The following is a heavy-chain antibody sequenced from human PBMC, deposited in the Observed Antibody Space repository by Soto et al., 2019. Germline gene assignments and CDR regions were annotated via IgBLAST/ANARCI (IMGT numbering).Heavy chain of an antibody. CDR2: ISGSGGST. D-gene: IGHD3-10*01. CDR3: AKVGECEVLLGYFDY. J-gene: IGHJ4*02. Sequence: EVQLLASGGGLEQPGGSLRLSCAASGFTFSSYATSWVRQAPGKGLEWVSAISGSGGSTYYAYSVKGRFTISRDNSTNMLYRRMNSLRVEDTAVYYCAKVGECEVLLGYFDYWGQGNLVTVAS. V-gene: IGHV3-23*01. CDR1: GFTFSSYA.